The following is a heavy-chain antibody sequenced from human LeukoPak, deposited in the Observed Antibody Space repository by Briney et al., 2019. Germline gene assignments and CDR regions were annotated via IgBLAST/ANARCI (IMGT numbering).Heavy chain of an antibody. Sequence: ASVKVSCKASGYTFTGYYMHWVRQAPGQGLEWMGWINPNSGGTNYAQKFQGRVTMTRDTSISTAYMELSRLRSDDTAVYYCARVVIRRLILYGGYFDYWGQGTLVTVSS. D-gene: IGHD2-8*01. V-gene: IGHV1-2*02. CDR1: GYTFTGYY. J-gene: IGHJ4*02. CDR3: ARVVIRRLILYGGYFDY. CDR2: INPNSGGT.